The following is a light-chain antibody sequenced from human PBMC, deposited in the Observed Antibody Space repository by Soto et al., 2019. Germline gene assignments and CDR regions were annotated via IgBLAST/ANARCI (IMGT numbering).Light chain of an antibody. CDR3: HQYGSSPRT. CDR2: GAS. V-gene: IGKV3-20*01. CDR1: QSVSNNY. Sequence: ESVLTQSPGTLSLSPVERATLSFMASQSVSNNYLAWYQQKPGQAPRLLIYGASTRATGIPDRFSGSGSGTDFTLTISRLEPEDFAVYYCHQYGSSPRTFGQGTKVDIK. J-gene: IGKJ1*01.